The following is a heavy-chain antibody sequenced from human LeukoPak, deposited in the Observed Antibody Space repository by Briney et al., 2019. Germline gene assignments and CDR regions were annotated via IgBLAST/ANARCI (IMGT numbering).Heavy chain of an antibody. CDR2: ISGSGGST. CDR3: AKDKFRSSLGPFDY. D-gene: IGHD6-13*01. J-gene: IGHJ4*02. Sequence: PGGSLRLSCAASGFTFSSYAMSWVRRAPGKGLEWVSAISGSGGSTYYADSVKGRFTISRDNSKNTLYLQMNSLRAEDTAVYYCAKDKFRSSLGPFDYWGQGTLVTVSS. CDR1: GFTFSSYA. V-gene: IGHV3-23*01.